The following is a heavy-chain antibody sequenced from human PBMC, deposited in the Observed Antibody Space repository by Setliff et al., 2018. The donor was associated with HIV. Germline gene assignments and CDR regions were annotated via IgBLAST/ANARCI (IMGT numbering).Heavy chain of an antibody. CDR1: GFTFSTYG. D-gene: IGHD3-3*01. CDR2: IWYDGSNK. Sequence: GGSLRLSCAASGFTFSTYGMYWVRQAPGKGLEWVAVIWYDGSNKYYADSVQGRFTISRDNSKNTLYLQMNGLRVEDTGVYYCARDNLYYNLYDGSPVYGMDVWGQGTTVTVSS. CDR3: ARDNLYYNLYDGSPVYGMDV. J-gene: IGHJ6*02. V-gene: IGHV3-33*01.